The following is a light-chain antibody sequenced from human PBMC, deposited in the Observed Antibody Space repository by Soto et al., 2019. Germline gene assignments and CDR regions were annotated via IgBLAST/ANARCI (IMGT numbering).Light chain of an antibody. CDR1: QNINDW. CDR2: KAS. Sequence: DIQMTQSPSTLSASVGDRVTITCRASQNINDWLAWYQQKPGKAPRLLIYKASTLESGVPSRFSGSGFGTEFTLTISSLQPYDFETYYCQKYNTYSFTFGPGAKVDIK. CDR3: QKYNTYSFT. J-gene: IGKJ3*01. V-gene: IGKV1-5*03.